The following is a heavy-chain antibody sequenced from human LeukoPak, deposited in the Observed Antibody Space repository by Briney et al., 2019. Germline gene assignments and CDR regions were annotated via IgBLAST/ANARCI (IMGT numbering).Heavy chain of an antibody. Sequence: GSLRLSCAASGFTFSSYAMSWVRQAPGKGLEWVSAISGSGGSTYYADSVKGRFTISRDNSKNTLYLQMNSLRAEDTAVYYCAKGWYCSGGSCYHTNYFDYWGQGTLVTVSS. CDR3: AKGWYCSGGSCYHTNYFDY. CDR1: GFTFSSYA. J-gene: IGHJ4*02. D-gene: IGHD2-15*01. CDR2: ISGSGGST. V-gene: IGHV3-23*01.